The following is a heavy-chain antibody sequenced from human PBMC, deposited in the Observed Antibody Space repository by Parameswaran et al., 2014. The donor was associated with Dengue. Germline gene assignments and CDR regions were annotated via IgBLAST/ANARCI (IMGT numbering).Heavy chain of an antibody. J-gene: IGHJ4*02. CDR3: ARDVRWLQATDY. CDR2: IHSRDLYI. Sequence: VRQAPGKGLEWVSYIHSRDLYINYADSVKGRFTISRDNAKNTLYLQMNSLRAEDTAVYYCARDVRWLQATDYWGQGTLVTVSS. V-gene: IGHV3-11*05. D-gene: IGHD5-24*01.